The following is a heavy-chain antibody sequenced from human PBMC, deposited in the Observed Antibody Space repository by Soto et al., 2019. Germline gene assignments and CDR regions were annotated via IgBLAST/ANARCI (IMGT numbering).Heavy chain of an antibody. Sequence: GASVKVSCKASGGTFSSYAISWVRQAPGQGLEWMGGIIPIFGTANYAQKFQGRVTITADKSTSTAYMELSSLRSEDTAVYYCARDMYSNYEHYYYGMDVWGQGTTVTVSS. CDR2: IIPIFGTA. J-gene: IGHJ6*02. D-gene: IGHD4-4*01. V-gene: IGHV1-69*06. CDR1: GGTFSSYA. CDR3: ARDMYSNYEHYYYGMDV.